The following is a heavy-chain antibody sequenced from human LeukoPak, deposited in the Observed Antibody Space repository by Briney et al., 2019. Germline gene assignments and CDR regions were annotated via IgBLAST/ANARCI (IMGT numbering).Heavy chain of an antibody. J-gene: IGHJ4*02. CDR1: GFTFSGYW. CDR2: INTDGSRT. CDR3: ARGTYGDKLGY. V-gene: IGHV3-74*01. D-gene: IGHD4-17*01. Sequence: GGSLRLSCVASGFTFSGYWMHWVRQAPGKGLVWVSRINTDGSRTSYADSVKGRFTISRGNAKNTVYLQMNSLRAEDTALYYCARGTYGDKLGYWGQGTLVTVSS.